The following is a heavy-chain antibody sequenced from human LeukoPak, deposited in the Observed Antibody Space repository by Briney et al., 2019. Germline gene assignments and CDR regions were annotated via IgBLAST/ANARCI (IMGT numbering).Heavy chain of an antibody. J-gene: IGHJ4*02. D-gene: IGHD3-22*01. CDR1: GYSISSGYY. CDR3: ARDRSYYYDSSGYYPSGSFDY. CDR2: IYHSGST. V-gene: IGHV4-38-2*02. Sequence: SETLSLTCTVSGYSISSGYYWGWIRQPPGKGLEWIGSIYHSGSTYYNPSLKSRVTISVDTSKNQFSLKLSSVTAADTAVYYRARDRSYYYDSSGYYPSGSFDYWGQGTLVTVSS.